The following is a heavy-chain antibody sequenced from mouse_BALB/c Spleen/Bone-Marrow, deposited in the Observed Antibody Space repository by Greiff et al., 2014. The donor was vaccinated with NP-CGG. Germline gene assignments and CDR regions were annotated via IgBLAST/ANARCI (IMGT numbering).Heavy chain of an antibody. CDR1: GYAFSGYW. CDR3: GRGRGCYFDY. Sequence: QVQLQQSGAELVRPGSSVKISCKASGYAFSGYWMNWVKQRPGQGLEWIGQINPGDGDTNYNGKFKGKATLTADKSSSTAYMQLSSLTSEDSAVYFCGRGRGCYFDYWGQGTTLTVSS. V-gene: IGHV1-80*01. CDR2: INPGDGDT. J-gene: IGHJ2*01.